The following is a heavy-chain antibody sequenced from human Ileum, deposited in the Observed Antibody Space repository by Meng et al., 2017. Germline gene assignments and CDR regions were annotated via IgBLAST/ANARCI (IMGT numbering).Heavy chain of an antibody. J-gene: IGHJ5*02. D-gene: IGHD4-17*01. Sequence: GQLQWSGPGLVTPAEPLSPPFTVSGGSISSYYWSWIRQPAGKGLEWIGRIYTSGSTNYNPSLKSRVTMSVDTSKNQFSLKLSSVTAADTAVYYCARDVVPTVTYYYNWFDPWGQGTLVTVSS. V-gene: IGHV4-4*07. CDR3: ARDVVPTVTYYYNWFDP. CDR1: GGSISSYY. CDR2: IYTSGST.